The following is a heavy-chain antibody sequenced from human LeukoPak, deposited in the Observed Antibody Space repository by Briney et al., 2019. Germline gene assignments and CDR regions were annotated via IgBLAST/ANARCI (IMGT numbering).Heavy chain of an antibody. J-gene: IGHJ4*02. CDR3: ARGLYNWNDGYYFDY. CDR1: GFTFSSYA. Sequence: GGSLRLSCAASGFTFSSYAMHWVRQAPGKGLEWVAVISYDGSNKYYADSVKGRFTISRDNSKSTLYLQMNSLRAEDTAVYYCARGLYNWNDGYYFDYWGQGTLVTVSS. CDR2: ISYDGSNK. D-gene: IGHD1-1*01. V-gene: IGHV3-30*04.